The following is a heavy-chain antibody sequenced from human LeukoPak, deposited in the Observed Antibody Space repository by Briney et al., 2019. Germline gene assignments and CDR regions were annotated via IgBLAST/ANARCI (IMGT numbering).Heavy chain of an antibody. V-gene: IGHV1-69*05. J-gene: IGHJ3*02. CDR3: ARTGGDSDAFDI. D-gene: IGHD2-21*02. CDR2: IIPIFGTA. CDR1: GGTFSSYA. Sequence: SVKVSCKASGGTFSSYAISWVRQAPGQGLEWMGGIIPIFGTANYAQKFQGRVTITTDESTSTAYMELSSLRSEDTAVYYCARTGGDSDAFDIWGQGTMVTVSS.